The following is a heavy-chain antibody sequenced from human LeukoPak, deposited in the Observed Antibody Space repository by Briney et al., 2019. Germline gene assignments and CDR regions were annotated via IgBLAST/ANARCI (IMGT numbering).Heavy chain of an antibody. CDR2: IYPGDSDT. Sequence: GESLKISCKGSGYSFTSYWIGWVRQMPGKGLEWMGIIYPGDSDTRYSPSFQGQVTISADKSISTAYLQWSSLNASATAMYYCERHLRLTGTTGNYYYYYMDVWGKGTTVTVSS. CDR3: ERHLRLTGTTGNYYYYYMDV. J-gene: IGHJ6*03. D-gene: IGHD1-7*01. V-gene: IGHV5-51*01. CDR1: GYSFTSYW.